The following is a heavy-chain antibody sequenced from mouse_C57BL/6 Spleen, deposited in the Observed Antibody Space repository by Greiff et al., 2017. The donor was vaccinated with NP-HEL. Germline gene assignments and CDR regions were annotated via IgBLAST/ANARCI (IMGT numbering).Heavy chain of an antibody. Sequence: EVKLMESEGGLVQPGSSMKLSCTASGFTFSDYYMAWVRQVPEKGLEWVANINYDGSSTYYLDSLKSRFIISRDNAKNILYLQMSSLKSEDTATYYCARDRGAYSFDYGGQGTTLTVSS. J-gene: IGHJ2*01. CDR3: ARDRGAYSFDY. CDR1: GFTFSDYY. D-gene: IGHD2-12*01. CDR2: INYDGSST. V-gene: IGHV5-16*01.